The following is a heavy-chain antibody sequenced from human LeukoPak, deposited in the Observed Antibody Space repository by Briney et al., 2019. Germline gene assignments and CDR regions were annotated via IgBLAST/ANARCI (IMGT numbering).Heavy chain of an antibody. Sequence: GGSLRLSCEVYGFTFSHYGMSWVRQAPGKGPEWVAGFNGRGDSTYYAESVRGRFTISRDTSKNTLYLQVSSLRVEDTAVYYCARDPYYYDSSAFYPFDYWGQGTLVTVSS. CDR2: FNGRGDST. CDR1: GFTFSHYG. D-gene: IGHD3-22*01. J-gene: IGHJ4*02. V-gene: IGHV3-23*01. CDR3: ARDPYYYDSSAFYPFDY.